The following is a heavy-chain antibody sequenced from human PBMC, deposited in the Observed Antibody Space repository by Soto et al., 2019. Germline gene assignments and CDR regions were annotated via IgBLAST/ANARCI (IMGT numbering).Heavy chain of an antibody. Sequence: PXQTLSLTWVISGDSVSSNSAAWNLIRQSPSRGLEWLGRTYYRSKWYNDYAVSVKSRITINPDTSKNQFSLQLNSVTPEDTAVYYCARVLSGEKTYYDFWSGYHNWFDPWGQGTLVTVSS. CDR1: GDSVSSNSAA. CDR2: TYYRSKWYN. CDR3: ARVLSGEKTYYDFWSGYHNWFDP. V-gene: IGHV6-1*01. J-gene: IGHJ5*02. D-gene: IGHD3-3*01.